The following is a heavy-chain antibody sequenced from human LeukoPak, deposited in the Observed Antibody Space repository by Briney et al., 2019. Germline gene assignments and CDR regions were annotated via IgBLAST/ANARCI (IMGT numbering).Heavy chain of an antibody. J-gene: IGHJ2*01. CDR2: ISSSSDTI. CDR3: AKDPAGYGGYDYYWYFDL. V-gene: IGHV3-48*04. Sequence: GGSLRLSCAASGFTFGPYTMNWVRQAPGKGLEWVSYISSSSDTIYYADSVKGRFTISRDNAKNSLYLQMNSLRAEDTAVYYCAKDPAGYGGYDYYWYFDLWGRGTLVTVSS. CDR1: GFTFGPYT. D-gene: IGHD5-12*01.